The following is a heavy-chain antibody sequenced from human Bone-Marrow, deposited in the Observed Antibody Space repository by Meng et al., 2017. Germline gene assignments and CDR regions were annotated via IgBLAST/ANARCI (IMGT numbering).Heavy chain of an antibody. CDR3: ASSMTTVTAEIDY. D-gene: IGHD4-17*01. CDR1: GGSISSGDYS. CDR2: IYYSGST. Sequence: QVQLQESGPGLVKPSQTLSLTCTVSGGSISSGDYSWSWIRQPPGKGLEWIGYIYYSGSTYYNPFLKSRVTISVDTSKNQFSLKLSSVTAADTAVYYCASSMTTVTAEIDYWGQGTLVTVSS. J-gene: IGHJ4*02. V-gene: IGHV4-30-4*01.